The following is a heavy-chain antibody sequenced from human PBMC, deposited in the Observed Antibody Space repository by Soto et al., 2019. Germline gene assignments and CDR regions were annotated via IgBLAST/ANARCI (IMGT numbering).Heavy chain of an antibody. Sequence: EVQLVESGGGLIQPGGSLRLSCAVSGFTVSNNYMSWVRQAPGKGLEGVSVIYSGGYTAYGDSVKGRFTISRDNSKNTIYLKKNSLGPDDAAVFSWATQRGGGGYWGQGTLVTVSS. CDR2: IYSGGYT. V-gene: IGHV3-53*01. CDR1: GFTVSNNY. J-gene: IGHJ4*02. D-gene: IGHD6-25*01. CDR3: ATQRGGGGY.